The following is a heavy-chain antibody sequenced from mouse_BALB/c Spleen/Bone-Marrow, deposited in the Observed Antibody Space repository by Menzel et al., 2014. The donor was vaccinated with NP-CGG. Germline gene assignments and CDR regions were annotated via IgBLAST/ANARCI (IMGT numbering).Heavy chain of an antibody. CDR1: GFSLXSYG. CDR2: IWSGGST. Sequence: VQRVESGPGLVQPSQSLSITCTVSGFSLXSYGVHWVRQSPGKGLEWLGVIWSGGSTDYNAAFISRLSISKDNSKSXVFFKMNSLQANDTAIYYCARNGDYAMDYWGQGTSVTVSS. CDR3: ARNGDYAMDY. J-gene: IGHJ4*01. V-gene: IGHV2-2*02.